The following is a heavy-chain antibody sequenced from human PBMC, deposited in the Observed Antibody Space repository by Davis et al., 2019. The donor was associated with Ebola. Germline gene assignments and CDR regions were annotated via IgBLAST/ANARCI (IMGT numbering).Heavy chain of an antibody. CDR1: GYSFTSYW. V-gene: IGHV5-51*01. CDR2: IHPSDSDT. J-gene: IGHJ4*02. Sequence: GESLKISCKGSGYSFTSYWISWVRQMPGKGLEWMGLIHPSDSDTRYGRSFQGQVSISADRSTNTAYLQWSSLKASDTAIYYCARHLGGVAGSNHFDYWGQGTLVTVSS. D-gene: IGHD6-19*01. CDR3: ARHLGGVAGSNHFDY.